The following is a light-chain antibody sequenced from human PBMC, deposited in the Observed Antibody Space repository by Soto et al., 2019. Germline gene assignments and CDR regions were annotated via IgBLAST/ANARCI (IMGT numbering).Light chain of an antibody. Sequence: EIVLPQSPGTLSLSPGERATLSCRASQSVSSSYLAWYQQKPGQAPRLLIYGASSRATGIPDRFSGSGSGTDFTLTISRLEPEDFAVYYCQQYGSSPWTFGQGTKVDNK. CDR2: GAS. J-gene: IGKJ1*01. CDR1: QSVSSSY. CDR3: QQYGSSPWT. V-gene: IGKV3-20*01.